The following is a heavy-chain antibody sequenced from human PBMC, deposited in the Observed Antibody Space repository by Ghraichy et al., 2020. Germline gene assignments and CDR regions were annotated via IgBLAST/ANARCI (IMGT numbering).Heavy chain of an antibody. CDR2: INHSGST. D-gene: IGHD2-2*01. J-gene: IGHJ4*02. V-gene: IGHV4-34*01. Sequence: SETLSLTCAVYGGSFSGYYWSWIRQPPGKGLEWIGEINHSGSTNYNPSLKSRVTISVDTSKNQFSLKLSSVTAADTAVYYCARGDCSSTSCFDYWGQGTLVTVSS. CDR1: GGSFSGYY. CDR3: ARGDCSSTSCFDY.